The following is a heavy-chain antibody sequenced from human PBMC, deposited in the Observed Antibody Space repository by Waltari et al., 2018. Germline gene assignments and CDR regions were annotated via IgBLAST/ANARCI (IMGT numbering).Heavy chain of an antibody. CDR2: MNPNNNIT. CDR3: ARMGGWNSDF. D-gene: IGHD2-15*01. Sequence: QVLLVQSGAEVKKPGASVKVSCKASGYTFTSYDINWLLQASGQGFEWLGWMNPNNNITGYAQKFQGRVSITSDSSKSTAYMELSSLKSEDTAVYYCARMGGWNSDFWGQGTPVIVSS. J-gene: IGHJ4*02. V-gene: IGHV1-8*01. CDR1: GYTFTSYD.